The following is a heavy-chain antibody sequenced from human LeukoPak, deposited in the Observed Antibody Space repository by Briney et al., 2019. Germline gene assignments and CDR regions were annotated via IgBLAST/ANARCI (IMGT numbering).Heavy chain of an antibody. Sequence: SETLSLTCTVSGGSISSSSYYWGWIRQPPGKGLAWLGSIHFSGCTYYNPSLKSRATIAVDTSKNQFSLKLSSVTAADTAVYYCARAPTVTVPWYFDLWGRGTLVTVSS. D-gene: IGHD4-17*01. CDR2: IHFSGCT. J-gene: IGHJ2*01. V-gene: IGHV4-39*07. CDR1: GGSISSSSYY. CDR3: ARAPTVTVPWYFDL.